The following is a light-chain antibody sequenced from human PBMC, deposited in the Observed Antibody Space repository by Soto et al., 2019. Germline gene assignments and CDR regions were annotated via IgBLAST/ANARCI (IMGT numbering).Light chain of an antibody. CDR1: QSVSSN. J-gene: IGKJ1*01. CDR2: DAS. CDR3: QQYNNWWT. Sequence: EVVMTQSPATLSVSPGERATLSCRASQSVSSNLAWFQQKPGQAPRLLIYDASTRATGIPARFSGSGSGTEFTLIISSLQYEDFAVYYCQQYNNWWTFGQGTKVEIK. V-gene: IGKV3-15*01.